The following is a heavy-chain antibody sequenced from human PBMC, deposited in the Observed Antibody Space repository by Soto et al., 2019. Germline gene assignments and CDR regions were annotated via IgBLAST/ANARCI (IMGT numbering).Heavy chain of an antibody. CDR2: ISSSSSTT. CDR3: ARAPLYDILTGAYDY. J-gene: IGHJ4*02. Sequence: PGGSLRLSCAASGFTFSSYAMNWVRQAPGKGLEWVSYISSSSSTTFYADSVKGRFTISRDNAKNSLCLQMNSLRDEDTAVYYCARAPLYDILTGAYDYWGQGTLVTVSS. V-gene: IGHV3-48*02. D-gene: IGHD3-9*01. CDR1: GFTFSSYA.